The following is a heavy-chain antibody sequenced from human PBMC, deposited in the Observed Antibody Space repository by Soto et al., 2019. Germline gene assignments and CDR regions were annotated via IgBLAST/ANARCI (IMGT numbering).Heavy chain of an antibody. CDR2: IIPIFGTA. J-gene: IGHJ4*02. V-gene: IGHV1-69*13. Sequence: GASVKVSCTASGGTFSSYAISWVRQAPGQGLEWMGGIIPIFGTANYAQKFQGRVTITADESTSTAYMELSSLRSEDTAVYYCARSRWLQSGGVFYWGQGTLVTVSS. CDR3: ARSRWLQSGGVFY. CDR1: GGTFSSYA. D-gene: IGHD3-16*01.